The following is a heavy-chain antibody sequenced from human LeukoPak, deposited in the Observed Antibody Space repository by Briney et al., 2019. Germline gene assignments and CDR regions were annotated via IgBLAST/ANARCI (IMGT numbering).Heavy chain of an antibody. CDR2: IYSGGST. D-gene: IGHD3-22*01. Sequence: GGSLRLSCAASGFTFSSYSMNWVRQAPGKGLEWVSVIYSGGSTYYADSVKGRFTISRDNSKNTLYLQMNSLRAEDTAVYYCARDARYYYDSSGDFDYWGQGTLVTVSS. CDR3: ARDARYYYDSSGDFDY. J-gene: IGHJ4*02. V-gene: IGHV3-66*01. CDR1: GFTFSSYS.